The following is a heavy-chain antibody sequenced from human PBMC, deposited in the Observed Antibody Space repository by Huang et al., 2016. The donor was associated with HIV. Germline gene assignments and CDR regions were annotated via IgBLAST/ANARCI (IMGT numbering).Heavy chain of an antibody. CDR1: AGSFRNFA. J-gene: IGHJ4*02. CDR3: ATVDYYDTSGPQRGYFDN. D-gene: IGHD3-22*01. Sequence: QVQLVQSGAEVKKPGSSVKVSCKASAGSFRNFAIGWVRQAPGQGLAGMGGIIPTLGTANYAQKFQGRVTIIADESTSTAYMELSSLRSEDTAVYYCATVDYYDTSGPQRGYFDNWGQGTLVTVSS. CDR2: IIPTLGTA. V-gene: IGHV1-69*01.